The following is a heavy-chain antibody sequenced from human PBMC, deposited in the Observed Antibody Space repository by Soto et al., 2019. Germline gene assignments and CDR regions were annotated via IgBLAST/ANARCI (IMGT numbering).Heavy chain of an antibody. D-gene: IGHD2-15*01. CDR1: GYTFTNYA. V-gene: IGHV1-3*01. J-gene: IGHJ4*02. CDR3: AREGGGYCSGGSCQVDY. Sequence: ASVKVSCKASGYTFTNYAIHWVRQAPGQRLEWMGWINAGNGNTKYSQKFQGRVTITRDTSATSAYMELSSLRSEDTAVYYCAREGGGYCSGGSCQVDYWGQGTLVTVSS. CDR2: INAGNGNT.